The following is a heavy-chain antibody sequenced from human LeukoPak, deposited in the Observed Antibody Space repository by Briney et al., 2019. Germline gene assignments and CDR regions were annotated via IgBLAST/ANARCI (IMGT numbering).Heavy chain of an antibody. V-gene: IGHV3-48*04. CDR1: GFTFSSYS. CDR2: ISSSSSTI. CDR3: ARGPPIVVVPAAKLNWFDP. Sequence: GGSLRLSCAASGFTFSSYSMNWVRQAPGKGLEWVSYISSSSSTIYYADSVKGRFTIYRDNAKNSLYLQMNSLRAEDTAVYYCARGPPIVVVPAAKLNWFDPWGQGTLVTVSS. J-gene: IGHJ5*02. D-gene: IGHD2-2*01.